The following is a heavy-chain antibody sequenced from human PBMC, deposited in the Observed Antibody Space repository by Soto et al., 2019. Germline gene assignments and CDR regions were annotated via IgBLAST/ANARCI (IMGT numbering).Heavy chain of an antibody. Sequence: GASVKVSCKASGGGFSTYAITWVGQAPGQGLEWMGGITPIFDTTNYAQKFQGRVTITADESTTTVHMELTSLTSEDTAVYYCATGGTTVTRRFDYWGQGTLVTVSS. CDR2: ITPIFDTT. J-gene: IGHJ4*02. CDR1: GGGFSTYA. CDR3: ATGGTTVTRRFDY. V-gene: IGHV1-69*13. D-gene: IGHD4-17*01.